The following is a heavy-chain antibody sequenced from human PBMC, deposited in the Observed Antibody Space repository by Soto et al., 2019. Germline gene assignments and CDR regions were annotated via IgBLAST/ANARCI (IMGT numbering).Heavy chain of an antibody. D-gene: IGHD3-22*01. V-gene: IGHV4-61*01. CDR3: TRVSLPYYFHTCGQYYYDF. J-gene: IGHJ4*02. CDR1: GDSVNSGSYY. Sequence: QVQLQESGPGLVKPSETLSLTCTVSGDSVNSGSYYWSWIRQPPGMGLEWLGYIFYSGTTNYNPSIKRRVTISLHTSKNQFSRNLTSVTAADTAVYYCTRVSLPYYFHTCGQYYYDFWGRGTMVTVSS. CDR2: IFYSGTT.